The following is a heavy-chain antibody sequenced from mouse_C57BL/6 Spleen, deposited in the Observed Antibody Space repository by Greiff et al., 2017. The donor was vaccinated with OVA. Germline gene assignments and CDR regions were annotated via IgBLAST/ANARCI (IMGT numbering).Heavy chain of an antibody. J-gene: IGHJ2*01. D-gene: IGHD2-4*01. Sequence: EVKLMESGEGLVKPGGSLKLSCAASGFTFSSYALSWVRQTPEKRLEWVAYISSGGDYIYYADPVKGRFTISRDKARNTLYLQMSSLKSEDTAMYYCTRVYYDYAFDYWGQGTTLTVSS. CDR2: ISSGGDYI. CDR3: TRVYYDYAFDY. CDR1: GFTFSSYA. V-gene: IGHV5-9-1*02.